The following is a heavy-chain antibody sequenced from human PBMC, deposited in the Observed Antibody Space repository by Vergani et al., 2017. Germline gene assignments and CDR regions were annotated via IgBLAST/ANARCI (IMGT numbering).Heavy chain of an antibody. J-gene: IGHJ4*01. Sequence: EVQLVQSGAEVKKPGASLKISCKGSGYSFTSSWIGWVRQMPGKGLEWMGIIYPGDSDTRYSPSFPGQVTISADKSIRTAYLRWSSLKASDTAMYYCAKPSAGKEYYLDYGGHGTRVIVSA. D-gene: IGHD6-13*01. V-gene: IGHV5-51*01. CDR1: GYSFTSSW. CDR2: IYPGDSDT. CDR3: AKPSAGKEYYLDY.